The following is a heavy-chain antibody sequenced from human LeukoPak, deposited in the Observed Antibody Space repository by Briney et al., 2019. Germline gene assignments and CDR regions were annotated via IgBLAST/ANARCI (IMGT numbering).Heavy chain of an antibody. CDR1: GGSFSGYY. J-gene: IGHJ4*02. CDR3: ARVSIAVAGPTGGDY. V-gene: IGHV4-34*01. CDR2: INHSGST. D-gene: IGHD6-19*01. Sequence: SETLSLTCAVYGGSFSGYYWSWIRQPPGKGLEWIEEINHSGSTNYNPSLKSRVTISVDTSKNQFSLKLSSVTAADTAVYYCARVSIAVAGPTGGDYWGQGTLVTVSS.